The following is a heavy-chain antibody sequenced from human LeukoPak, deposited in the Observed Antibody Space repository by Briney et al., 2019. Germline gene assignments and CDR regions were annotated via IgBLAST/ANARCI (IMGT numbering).Heavy chain of an antibody. V-gene: IGHV7-4-1*02. D-gene: IGHD1-26*01. CDR2: INANTGNP. Sequence: ASVKVSCKASGYGFTSYGMNWVRQAPGQGLEWMGWINANTGNPTYAQGFTGRFVFSLDTSVSTTYLQINNLEAEDTAVYYCAKAGTVGTTRDIDYWGQGTLVTVSS. J-gene: IGHJ4*02. CDR3: AKAGTVGTTRDIDY. CDR1: GYGFTSYG.